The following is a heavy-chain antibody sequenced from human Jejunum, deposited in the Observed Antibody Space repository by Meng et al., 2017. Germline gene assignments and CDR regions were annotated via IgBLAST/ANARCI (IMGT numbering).Heavy chain of an antibody. Sequence: EVQLVESGGGLVQPWGSLTLSCAASGFTVRTYAMHWVRQAPGKGLVWVSQIKPDGRTTAYADSVKGQFTISRDDAKNTVYLEMNSLRAEDASVYYCARDWDWVVWDYWGQGTLVTVSS. CDR2: IKPDGRTT. V-gene: IGHV3-74*01. D-gene: IGHD3/OR15-3a*01. CDR1: GFTVRTYA. J-gene: IGHJ4*02. CDR3: ARDWDWVVWDY.